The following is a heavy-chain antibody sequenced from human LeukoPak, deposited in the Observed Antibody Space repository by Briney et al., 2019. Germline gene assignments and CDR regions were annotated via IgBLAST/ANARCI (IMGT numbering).Heavy chain of an antibody. CDR3: ARVTGIAAAVGWFDP. CDR1: GYTFTGYY. D-gene: IGHD6-13*01. V-gene: IGHV1-2*02. J-gene: IGHJ5*02. CDR2: INPNSGGT. Sequence: GASVKVSCKASGYTFTGYYMHWVRQAPGQGLEWMGWINPNSGGTNYAQKFQGRVTMTRDTSISTAYMELSRLRSDDTAVYYCARVTGIAAAVGWFDPWGQGTLVTVSS.